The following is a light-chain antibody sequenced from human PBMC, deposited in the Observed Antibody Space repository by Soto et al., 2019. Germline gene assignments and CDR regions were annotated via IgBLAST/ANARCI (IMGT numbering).Light chain of an antibody. CDR1: QSLLYSDGKTY. Sequence: DIVMTQTPLSLSVTPGQPASISCKSSQSLLYSDGKTYLYWYLKKSGQPPQLLIYEVSDRFSGVSDRFSGSGSGTDFTLKISRVEGDDVGVFYCMQSVQFPITFGQGTRLEIK. CDR2: EVS. J-gene: IGKJ5*01. CDR3: MQSVQFPIT. V-gene: IGKV2D-29*01.